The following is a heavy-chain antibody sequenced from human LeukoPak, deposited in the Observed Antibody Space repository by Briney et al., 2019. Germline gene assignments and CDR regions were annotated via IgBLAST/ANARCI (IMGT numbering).Heavy chain of an antibody. D-gene: IGHD6-19*01. Sequence: SVKVSCKASGCTFSSYTISWVRQAPGQGLEWMGRIIPILGIANYAQKFQGRVTITADKSTSTAYMELSSLRSEDTAVYYCARVSDSGWSTGYYFDYWGQGTLVTVSS. CDR1: GCTFSSYT. CDR2: IIPILGIA. J-gene: IGHJ4*02. V-gene: IGHV1-69*02. CDR3: ARVSDSGWSTGYYFDY.